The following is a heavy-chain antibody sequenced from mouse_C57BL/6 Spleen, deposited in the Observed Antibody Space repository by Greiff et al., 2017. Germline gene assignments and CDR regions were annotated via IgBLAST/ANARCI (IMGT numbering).Heavy chain of an antibody. D-gene: IGHD2-10*01. Sequence: QVQLQQSGAELVRPGTSVKVSCKASGYAFANYLIEWVKQRPGQGLEWIGVINPGSGGTNSNEKFKGKATVTADKSSCTEYIELTSVTSEDSAVYLCARDLLEYFDDGGQGTTVTVSS. CDR1: GYAFANYL. CDR3: ARDLLEYFDD. CDR2: INPGSGGT. J-gene: IGHJ2*01. V-gene: IGHV1-54*01.